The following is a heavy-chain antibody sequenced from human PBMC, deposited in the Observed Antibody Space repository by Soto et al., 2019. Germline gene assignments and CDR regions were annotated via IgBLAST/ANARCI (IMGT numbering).Heavy chain of an antibody. Sequence: QVQLVESGGGVVQPGRSLRLSCAASGFTFSSYGMHWVRQAPGKGLEWVAVISYDGSNKYYADSVKGRFTISRDNSKNTLYLQMNSLRAEDTAVYYCAKSFYGDYGQAWDYWGQGTLVTVSS. CDR3: AKSFYGDYGQAWDY. CDR2: ISYDGSNK. CDR1: GFTFSSYG. J-gene: IGHJ4*02. V-gene: IGHV3-30*18. D-gene: IGHD4-17*01.